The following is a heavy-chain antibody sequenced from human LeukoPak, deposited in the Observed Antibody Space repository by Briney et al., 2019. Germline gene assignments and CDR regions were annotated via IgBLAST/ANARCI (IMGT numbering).Heavy chain of an antibody. V-gene: IGHV4-30-2*01. CDR1: GGSISSGGYY. CDR2: IYHSGST. CDR3: ARFLSLSSSFSGGSYYFDY. D-gene: IGHD6-13*01. Sequence: PSETLSLTCTVSGGSISSGGYYWSWIRQPPGKGLEWIGYIYHSGSTYYNPSLKSRVTISVDRSKNQFSLKLSSVTAADTAVYYCARFLSLSSSFSGGSYYFDYWGQGTLVTVSS. J-gene: IGHJ4*02.